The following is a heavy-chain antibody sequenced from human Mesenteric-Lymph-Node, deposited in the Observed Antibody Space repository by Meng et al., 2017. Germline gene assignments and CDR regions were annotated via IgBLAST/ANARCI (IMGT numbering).Heavy chain of an antibody. CDR3: TTDPQWGI. Sequence: GESLKISCTASGFTFGDYAMSWFRQAPGKGLEWVGFIRSKAYGGTTEYAAPVKGRFTLSRDDSKDNVYLQMNSLKAEDTGVYYCTTDPQWGIWGQGTMVTVSS. J-gene: IGHJ3*02. V-gene: IGHV3-49*03. D-gene: IGHD6-19*01. CDR1: GFTFGDYA. CDR2: IRSKAYGGTT.